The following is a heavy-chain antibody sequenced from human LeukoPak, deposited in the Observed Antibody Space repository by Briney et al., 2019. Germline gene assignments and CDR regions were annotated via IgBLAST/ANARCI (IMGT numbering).Heavy chain of an antibody. CDR2: ISGSGGST. CDR1: GFTFSSYA. V-gene: IGHV3-23*01. D-gene: IGHD3-22*01. Sequence: GGSPRLSCAASGFTFSSYAMSWVRQAPGKGLEWVSAISGSGGSTYYADSVKGRFTISRDNSKNTLYLQMNSLRAEDTAVYYCAKGGYYDSSGYPVGYWGQGTLVTVSS. CDR3: AKGGYYDSSGYPVGY. J-gene: IGHJ4*02.